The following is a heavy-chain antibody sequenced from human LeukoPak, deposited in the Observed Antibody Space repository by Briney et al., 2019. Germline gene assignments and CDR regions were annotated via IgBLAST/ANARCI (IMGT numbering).Heavy chain of an antibody. CDR2: IRYDGSNK. V-gene: IGHV3-30*02. D-gene: IGHD6-19*01. J-gene: IGHJ4*02. Sequence: GGSLRLSCAASGFTFSSYGMHWVRQAPGKGLEWVAFIRYDGSNKYYADSVEGRFTISRDNSKNTLYLQMNSLRAEDTAVYYCARVGYSSGWYYFDYWGQGTLVTVSS. CDR3: ARVGYSSGWYYFDY. CDR1: GFTFSSYG.